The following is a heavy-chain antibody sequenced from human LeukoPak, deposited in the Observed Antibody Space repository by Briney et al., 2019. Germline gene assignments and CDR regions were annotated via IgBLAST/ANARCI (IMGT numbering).Heavy chain of an antibody. J-gene: IGHJ6*03. Sequence: SETLSLTCSVSGDSITGYYWGWIRQPPGKGLEWIGEINHSGSTNYNPSLKSRVTISVDTSKNQFSLKLSSVTAADTAVYYCARVGRAARGFYYYYYYMDVWGKGTTVTVSS. CDR2: INHSGST. D-gene: IGHD6-6*01. V-gene: IGHV4-34*01. CDR3: ARVGRAARGFYYYYYYMDV. CDR1: GDSITGYY.